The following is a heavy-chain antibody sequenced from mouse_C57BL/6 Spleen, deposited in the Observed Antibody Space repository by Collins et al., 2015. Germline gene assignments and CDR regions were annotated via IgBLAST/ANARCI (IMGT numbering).Heavy chain of an antibody. V-gene: IGHV1-87*01. Sequence: QVQLQQSGAELARPGASVKLSCKASGYTFTSYWMQWLKQRPGQGLEWIGAIYPGDGDTRYTQKFKDKATLTADKSPSTAYMQLSSLASEDSAVYYCARAYRYDEGYFDYWGQGSTLTVSS. CDR2: IYPGDGDT. CDR3: ARAYRYDEGYFDY. CDR1: GYTFTSYW. D-gene: IGHD2-14*01. J-gene: IGHJ2*01.